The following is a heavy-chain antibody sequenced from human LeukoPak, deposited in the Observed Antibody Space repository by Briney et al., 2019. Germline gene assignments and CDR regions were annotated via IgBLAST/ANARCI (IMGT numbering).Heavy chain of an antibody. J-gene: IGHJ4*02. Sequence: SETLSLTCTVSGGSISSGSYYWSWIRQPAGKGLEWIGRIYTGGSTNYNPSLKSRVTISVDTSKNQFSLKLSSVTAADTAVYYCARVGYCSTTSCYWRAFDYWGQGTLVTVSS. CDR3: ARVGYCSTTSCYWRAFDY. CDR2: IYTGGST. D-gene: IGHD2-2*01. CDR1: GGSISSGSYY. V-gene: IGHV4-61*02.